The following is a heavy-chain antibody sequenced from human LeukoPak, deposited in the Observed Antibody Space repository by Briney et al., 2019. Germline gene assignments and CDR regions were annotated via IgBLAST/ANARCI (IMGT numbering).Heavy chain of an antibody. Sequence: GGSLRLSCAASGFTFSSYSMNWVRQAPGKGLEWVSSISSSSSYIYYADSVKGRSTISRDNAKNSLYLQMNSLRAEDTAVYYCARWIAAAGTNYWGQGTLVTVSS. CDR2: ISSSSSYI. J-gene: IGHJ4*02. D-gene: IGHD6-13*01. CDR1: GFTFSSYS. V-gene: IGHV3-21*01. CDR3: ARWIAAAGTNY.